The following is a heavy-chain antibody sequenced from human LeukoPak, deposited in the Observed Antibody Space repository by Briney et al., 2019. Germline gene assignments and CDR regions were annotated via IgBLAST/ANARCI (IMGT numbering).Heavy chain of an antibody. J-gene: IGHJ4*02. V-gene: IGHV4-34*01. CDR2: INHSGSI. Sequence: PSETLSLTCRVYNGSLSGYYWNWIRQSPGKGLEWIGEINHSGSIHYNPSLKSRATISGDSSNNQFTLKLSSVTAADTAIYYCARVGYDYLWGSERDHWGQGTLVIVSS. CDR1: NGSLSGYY. CDR3: ARVGYDYLWGSERDH. D-gene: IGHD3-16*01.